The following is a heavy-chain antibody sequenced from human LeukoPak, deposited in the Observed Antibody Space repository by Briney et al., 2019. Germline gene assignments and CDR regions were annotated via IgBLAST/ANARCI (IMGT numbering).Heavy chain of an antibody. Sequence: GASVKVSCKASGYTFTGYFMRWVRQAPGQGLEWMGWINPNSGGTNYAQKFQGRVTMTRDTSISTAYMELSSLRSDDTAVYYCARQELVDIVATTYWGQGTLVTVSS. V-gene: IGHV1-2*02. CDR2: INPNSGGT. CDR3: ARQELVDIVATTY. CDR1: GYTFTGYF. D-gene: IGHD5-12*01. J-gene: IGHJ4*02.